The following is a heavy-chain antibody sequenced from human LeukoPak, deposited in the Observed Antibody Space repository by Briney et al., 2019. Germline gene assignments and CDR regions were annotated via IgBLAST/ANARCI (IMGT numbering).Heavy chain of an antibody. V-gene: IGHV6-1*01. CDR3: GRDLTASIDY. CDR1: GDRVSSNRAG. J-gene: IGHJ4*02. D-gene: IGHD5-18*01. CDR2: TYYRSKWYY. Sequence: SQTLSLTCAISGDRVSSNRAGWNWISQSPSRGLEWLARTYYRSKWYYEYAVSLKGRITINADTSKNHFFLQLSSVTPEDSAVYYCGRDLTASIDYWDQGTLVTVSS.